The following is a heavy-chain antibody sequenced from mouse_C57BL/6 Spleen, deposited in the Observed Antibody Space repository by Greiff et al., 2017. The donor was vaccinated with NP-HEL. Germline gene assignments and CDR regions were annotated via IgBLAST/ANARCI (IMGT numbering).Heavy chain of an antibody. J-gene: IGHJ2*01. V-gene: IGHV1-26*01. CDR1: GYTFTDYY. CDR3: ARWGYL. CDR2: INPNNGGT. Sequence: EVQLQQSGPELVKPGASVKISCKASGYTFTDYYMNWVKQSHGKSLEWIGDINPNNGGTSYNQKFKGKATLTVDKSSSTAYMELRSLTSEDSAVYYCARWGYLWGQGTTLTVSS. D-gene: IGHD3-1*01.